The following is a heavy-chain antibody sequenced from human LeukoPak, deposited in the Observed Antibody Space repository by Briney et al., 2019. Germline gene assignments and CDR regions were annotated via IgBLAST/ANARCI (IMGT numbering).Heavy chain of an antibody. CDR3: AREGVGASTRNYYYYYMDV. V-gene: IGHV1-69*05. CDR1: GGTLSSYA. Sequence: SVKVSCKASGGTLSSYAISWVRQAPGQGLEWMGGIIPIFGTANYAQKFQGRVTITTDESTSTAYMELRSLRSEDTAVYYCAREGVGASTRNYYYYYMDVWGKGTTVTVSS. J-gene: IGHJ6*03. D-gene: IGHD1-26*01. CDR2: IIPIFGTA.